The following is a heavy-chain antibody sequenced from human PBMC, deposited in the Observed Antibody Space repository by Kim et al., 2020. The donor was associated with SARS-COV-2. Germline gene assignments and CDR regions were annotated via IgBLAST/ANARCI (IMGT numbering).Heavy chain of an antibody. D-gene: IGHD6-19*01. V-gene: IGHV5-10-1*01. CDR1: GYSFTSYW. Sequence: GESLKISCKGSGYSFTSYWISWVRQMPGKGLEWMGRIDPSDSYTNYSPSFQGHVTISADKSISTAYLQWSSLKASDTAMYYCARGRVAGPLPEYNWFDPWGQGTLVTVSS. J-gene: IGHJ5*02. CDR3: ARGRVAGPLPEYNWFDP. CDR2: IDPSDSYT.